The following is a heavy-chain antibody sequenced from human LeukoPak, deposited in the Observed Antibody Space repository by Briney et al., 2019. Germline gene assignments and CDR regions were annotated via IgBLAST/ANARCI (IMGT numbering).Heavy chain of an antibody. CDR3: ARAPNSGSYFGWAFDI. Sequence: SETLSLTCTVSGYSISSAYYWGWIRPPPGQGLEWLGTIPRSGSTYYNPSLKGRVTISEDTSKNHFSLRLSSVTAADTAVYYCARAPNSGSYFGWAFDIWGQGTMVTVSS. CDR2: IPRSGST. V-gene: IGHV4-38-2*02. D-gene: IGHD1-26*01. CDR1: GYSISSAYY. J-gene: IGHJ3*02.